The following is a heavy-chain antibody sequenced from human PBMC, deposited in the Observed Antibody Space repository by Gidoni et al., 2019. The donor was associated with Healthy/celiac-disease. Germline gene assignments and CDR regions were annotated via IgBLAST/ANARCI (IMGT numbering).Heavy chain of an antibody. J-gene: IGHJ4*02. CDR1: GFTFSAYY. Sequence: QVQLVESGGGLVKPGGALRLSCAASGFTFSAYYMSWIRQAPGKGLEWVSYMSSRGSTIYYADSVKGRFTISRDNAKNSLYLQMNSLRAEDTAVYYCARDHGWLVDYFDYWGQGTLVTVSS. D-gene: IGHD6-19*01. CDR2: MSSRGSTI. CDR3: ARDHGWLVDYFDY. V-gene: IGHV3-11*01.